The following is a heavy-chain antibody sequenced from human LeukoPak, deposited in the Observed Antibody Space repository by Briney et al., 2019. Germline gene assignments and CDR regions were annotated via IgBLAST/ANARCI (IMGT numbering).Heavy chain of an antibody. D-gene: IGHD3-22*01. J-gene: IGHJ4*02. CDR2: VYWNGGST. CDR3: ARGGSMIVFDY. CDR1: GFTFDDYG. Sequence: GSLRLSCAASGFTFDDYGMGWVRQAPGKGLEWVSSVYWNGGSTGYADSVKGRFTISRDNAKNSLYLQMSSLRVEDTALYYCARGGSMIVFDYWGQGALVTVSS. V-gene: IGHV3-20*04.